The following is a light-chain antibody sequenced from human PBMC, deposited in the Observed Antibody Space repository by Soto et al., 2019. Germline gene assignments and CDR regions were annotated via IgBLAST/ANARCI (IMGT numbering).Light chain of an antibody. CDR3: SSYTRSSISV. J-gene: IGLJ1*01. V-gene: IGLV2-14*01. CDR1: SSDVGGYDY. CDR2: DVI. Sequence: QSVLTQPASVSGSPGQSITISCTGTSSDVGGYDYVSWYQQHPGKAPTLLIYDVINRPSGVSFRFSGSKSGNTASLTISGLQAEDEAGYYCSSYTRSSISVFGTGTKVTV.